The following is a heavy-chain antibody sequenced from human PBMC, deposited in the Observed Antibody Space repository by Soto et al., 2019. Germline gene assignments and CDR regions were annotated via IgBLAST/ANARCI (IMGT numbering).Heavy chain of an antibody. J-gene: IGHJ6*02. CDR3: ARGRRLRPLYYYYGMDV. CDR2: IYYSGTT. V-gene: IGHV4-30-2*01. Sequence: SETLSLTCTVSGGSISSGGYSWSWIRQPPGKGLEWIGYIYYSGTTYYNPSLKSRVSLSVDRSKNQFSLKLTSVTAADTAVYYCARGRRLRPLYYYYGMDVWGQGTTVTVSS. D-gene: IGHD4-17*01. CDR1: GGSISSGGYS.